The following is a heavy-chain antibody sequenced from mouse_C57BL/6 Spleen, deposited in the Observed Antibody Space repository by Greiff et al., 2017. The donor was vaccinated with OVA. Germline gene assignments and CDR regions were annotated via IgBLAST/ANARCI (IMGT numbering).Heavy chain of an antibody. CDR2: IYPGSGNT. D-gene: IGHD2-1*01. CDR1: GYTFTDYY. Sequence: VQVVESGAELVRPGASVKLSCKASGYTFTDYYINWVKQRPGQGLEWIARIYPGSGNTYYNEKFKGKATLTAEKSSSTAYMQLSSLTSEDSAVYFCARKNYGNYDGAMDYWGQGTSVTVSS. CDR3: ARKNYGNYDGAMDY. V-gene: IGHV1-76*01. J-gene: IGHJ4*01.